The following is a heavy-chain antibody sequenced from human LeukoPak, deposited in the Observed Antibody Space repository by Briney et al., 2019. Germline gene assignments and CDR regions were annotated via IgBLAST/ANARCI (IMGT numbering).Heavy chain of an antibody. D-gene: IGHD2-21*02. CDR2: ISTSGSSI. CDR3: ARVVVTSLYSYHYMAV. J-gene: IGHJ6*03. Sequence: GGSLRLSCAASGFTFSTSSMNWVRQAPGKGLEWVSSISTSGSSIYYADSLKGRFIISRDNAKNSLYLQMNSLRAEDTAVYYCARVVVTSLYSYHYMAVWGKGTTVTVSS. V-gene: IGHV3-21*01. CDR1: GFTFSTSS.